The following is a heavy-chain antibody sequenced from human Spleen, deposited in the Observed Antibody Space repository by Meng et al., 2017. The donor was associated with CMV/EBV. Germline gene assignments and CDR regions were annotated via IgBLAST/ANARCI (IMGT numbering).Heavy chain of an antibody. Sequence: ASVKVSCKASGYIFTKYGVNWMRQAPGQGPEWMGWITPNSGGTHYAQKFQGRVTMTGDTSISTAYMEMSGLTSDDTAAYYCARGGSNWNYYDCFEHWGQGTLVTVSS. J-gene: IGHJ4*02. CDR3: ARGGSNWNYYDCFEH. D-gene: IGHD1-7*01. CDR1: GYIFTKYG. V-gene: IGHV1-2*02. CDR2: ITPNSGGT.